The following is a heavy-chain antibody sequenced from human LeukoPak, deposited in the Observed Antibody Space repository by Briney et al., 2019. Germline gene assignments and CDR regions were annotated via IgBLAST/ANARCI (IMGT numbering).Heavy chain of an antibody. V-gene: IGHV3-23*01. J-gene: IGHJ5*02. Sequence: GGSLRLSCAASGFTFSSYAMSWVRQAPGKGLEWVSGISGGGSSTYDADSVMGRFTISRDNSKNRMYLQMNSLRAEDTAVYYVEKDGTSGWYGGSWFGPWGQGTLVTVSS. CDR2: ISGGGSST. CDR1: GFTFSSYA. D-gene: IGHD6-19*01. CDR3: EKDGTSGWYGGSWFGP.